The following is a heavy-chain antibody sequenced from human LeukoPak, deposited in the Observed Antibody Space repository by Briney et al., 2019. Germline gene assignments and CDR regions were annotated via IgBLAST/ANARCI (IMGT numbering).Heavy chain of an antibody. CDR1: GFTFSSYA. J-gene: IGHJ6*02. CDR3: ARRGVLLWFGELFYGMDV. V-gene: IGHV3-23*01. Sequence: PGGSLRLSCAASGFTFSSYAMSWVRQAPGKGLEWVSAISGSGGSTYYADSVKGRFTISRDNSKNTLYLQMNSLRAEDTAVYYCARRGVLLWFGELFYGMDVWGQGTTVTVSS. D-gene: IGHD3-10*01. CDR2: ISGSGGST.